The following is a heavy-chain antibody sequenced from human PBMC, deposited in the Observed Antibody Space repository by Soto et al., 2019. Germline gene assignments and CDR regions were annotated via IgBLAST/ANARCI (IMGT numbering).Heavy chain of an antibody. CDR2: IRGDGSMT. CDR3: VKEGLAADFDS. V-gene: IGHV3-74*01. J-gene: IGHJ4*02. CDR1: GFTFSNYW. D-gene: IGHD6-13*01. Sequence: EVHLVESGGGLVQPGGSLRLSCAASGFTFSNYWMHWVRQAPGKGLVWVSRIRGDGSMTNYADSVKGRFTISRDNAKNTLHVQMNSLRAEDTAVWDCVKEGLAADFDSWGQGTLVTVSS.